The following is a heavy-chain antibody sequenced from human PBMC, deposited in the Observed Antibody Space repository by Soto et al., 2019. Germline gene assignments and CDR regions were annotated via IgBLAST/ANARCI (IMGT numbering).Heavy chain of an antibody. CDR2: ISSSSSTI. CDR1: GFTFSSYS. Sequence: EVQLVESGGGLVQPGGSLRLSCAASGFTFSSYSMNWVRQAPGKGLEWVSYISSSSSTIYYADSVKGLFTISRDNAKNSMYLQMNSLRDEDTAVYYCARENYVDYLNWFDPWGQGNLVTVSS. V-gene: IGHV3-48*02. J-gene: IGHJ5*02. D-gene: IGHD4-17*01. CDR3: ARENYVDYLNWFDP.